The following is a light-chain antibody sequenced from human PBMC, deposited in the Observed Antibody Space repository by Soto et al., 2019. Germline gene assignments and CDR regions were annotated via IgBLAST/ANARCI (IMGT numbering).Light chain of an antibody. V-gene: IGLV2-14*03. CDR1: SSDVGGYNY. CDR3: SSYTSSSTVV. Sequence: QSALTQPASVSGSPGQSITISCTGTSSDVGGYNYVCWYQHHPGKAPKLFIHDVSNRPSGVSHRFSGSKSGNTASLSISGLQAEDEADYYCSSYTSSSTVVFGGGTKLTVL. CDR2: DVS. J-gene: IGLJ2*01.